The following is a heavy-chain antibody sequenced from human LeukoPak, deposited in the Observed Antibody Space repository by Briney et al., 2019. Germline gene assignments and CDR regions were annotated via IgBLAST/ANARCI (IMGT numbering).Heavy chain of an antibody. CDR2: ISAYNGNT. Sequence: ASVKVSCKASGYTFTSYGISWVRQAPGQGLEWMGWISAYNGNTNYTQKLQGRVTMTTDTYTSTAYMELRSLRSDDTAMYYCARRQTIGPRRDDYWGQGTLVTVSS. V-gene: IGHV1-18*01. J-gene: IGHJ4*02. CDR3: ARRQTIGPRRDDY. D-gene: IGHD6-6*01. CDR1: GYTFTSYG.